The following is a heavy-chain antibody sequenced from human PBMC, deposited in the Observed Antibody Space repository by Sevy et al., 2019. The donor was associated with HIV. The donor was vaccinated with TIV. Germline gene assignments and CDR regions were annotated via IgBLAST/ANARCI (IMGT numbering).Heavy chain of an antibody. CDR3: ARGAGAYYYDSSGYSSTEFDP. CDR1: GYTFTGYY. J-gene: IGHJ5*02. D-gene: IGHD3-22*01. CDR2: INPNSGGT. V-gene: IGHV1-2*02. Sequence: ASVKVSCKASGYTFTGYYMHWVRQAPGQGLEWMGWINPNSGGTNYAQKFQGRVTMTRDTSIRTAYMELSRLRSDDTAVYYCARGAGAYYYDSSGYSSTEFDPWGQGTLVTVSS.